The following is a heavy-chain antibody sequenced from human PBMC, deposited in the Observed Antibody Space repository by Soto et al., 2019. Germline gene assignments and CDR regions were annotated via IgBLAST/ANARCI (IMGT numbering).Heavy chain of an antibody. CDR3: ASSPFLECN. CDR2: ISSSGSTI. Sequence: GGSLRLSCAASGFSFSSYEMNWVRQAPGKGLEWVSYISSSGSTIYYADSVKGRFNISRDNAKNSLFLQMNSLRVEDTAVYYCASSPFLECNRALGTIVTVSS. J-gene: IGHJ4*02. V-gene: IGHV3-48*03. CDR1: GFSFSSYE. D-gene: IGHD3-3*02.